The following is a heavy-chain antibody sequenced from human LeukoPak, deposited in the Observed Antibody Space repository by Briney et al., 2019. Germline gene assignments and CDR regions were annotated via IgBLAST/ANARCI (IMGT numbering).Heavy chain of an antibody. CDR1: GGSISSYY. V-gene: IGHV4-59*01. J-gene: IGHJ4*02. CDR2: IYYSGST. D-gene: IGHD6-13*01. CDR3: ARGVRGSSWLSFEY. Sequence: SETLSLTCTVSGGSISSYYWSWIRQPPGKGLEWIGYIYYSGSTNYNPSLKSRVTISVDTSKNQFSLKLSSVTAADTAVYYCARGVRGSSWLSFEYWGQGTLVTVSS.